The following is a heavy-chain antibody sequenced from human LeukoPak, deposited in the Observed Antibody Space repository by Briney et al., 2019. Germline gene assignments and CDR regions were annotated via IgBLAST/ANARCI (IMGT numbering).Heavy chain of an antibody. V-gene: IGHV1-18*01. CDR2: ISAYNANT. D-gene: IGHD6-19*01. J-gene: IGHJ4*02. Sequence: ASVKVSCKTSAYSLTDHGVSWVRQAPGQGLEWMGWISAYNANTNYAQKFQGRVTMTADTSTSTVYMELRSLRSDDTAVYYCARKKPGVAATFDYWGQGTLVTVSS. CDR3: ARKKPGVAATFDY. CDR1: AYSLTDHG.